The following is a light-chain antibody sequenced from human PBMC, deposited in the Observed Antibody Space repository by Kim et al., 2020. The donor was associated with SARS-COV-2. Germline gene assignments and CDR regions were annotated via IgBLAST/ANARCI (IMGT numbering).Light chain of an antibody. J-gene: IGLJ1*01. V-gene: IGLV2-8*01. CDR3: SSYAGSNRV. CDR1: SSDVGGYNY. CDR2: EVS. Sequence: PGQSITISCTGTSSDVGGYNYVSWYQQHPGKAPNLMIYEVSKRPSGVPDRFSGSKSGNTASLTVSGLQAEDEADYYCSSYAGSNRVFGTGTKVTVL.